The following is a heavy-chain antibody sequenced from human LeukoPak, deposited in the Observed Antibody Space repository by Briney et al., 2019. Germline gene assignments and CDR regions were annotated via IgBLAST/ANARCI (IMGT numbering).Heavy chain of an antibody. CDR2: MSYDGNIT. CDR3: AKVLSRYYYYYMDV. V-gene: IGHV3-30*04. J-gene: IGHJ6*03. CDR1: GFTFRHYA. Sequence: PGGSLRLSCAASGFTFRHYAMHWVRQAPGEGLEWVAAMSYDGNITYYADSVKGRFIISRDNSRHTLYLQMDSLRPEDTAVYYCAKVLSRYYYYYMDVWGKGTTVTVSS.